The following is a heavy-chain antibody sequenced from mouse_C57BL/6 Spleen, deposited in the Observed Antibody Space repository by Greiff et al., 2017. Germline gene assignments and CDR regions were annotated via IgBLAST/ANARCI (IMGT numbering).Heavy chain of an antibody. CDR3: ARQSNYFLDY. CDR2: IWTGGGT. Sequence: VKLMESGPGLVAPSQSLSITCTASGFSLTSYAISWVRQPPGKGLEWLGVIWTGGGTNYNSARKSRLSINKDNSKSQVFLKMNSLQTDDAARYYCARQSNYFLDYWGQGTTLTVSS. CDR1: GFSLTSYA. J-gene: IGHJ2*01. V-gene: IGHV2-9-1*01. D-gene: IGHD2-5*01.